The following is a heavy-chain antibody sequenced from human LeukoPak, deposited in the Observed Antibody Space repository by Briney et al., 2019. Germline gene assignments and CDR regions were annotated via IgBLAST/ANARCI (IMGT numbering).Heavy chain of an antibody. CDR3: ARGPRGGSNWNFYFDY. J-gene: IGHJ4*02. CDR2: INPNSGGT. Sequence: ASVKVSCKASGYTFTGYYMHWVRQAPGQGLEWMGWINPNSGGTNYAQKFQGRVTMTRDTSISTAYMKLSRLRSDDTAVYYCARGPRGGSNWNFYFDYWGQGTLVTVSS. D-gene: IGHD1-7*01. CDR1: GYTFTGYY. V-gene: IGHV1-2*02.